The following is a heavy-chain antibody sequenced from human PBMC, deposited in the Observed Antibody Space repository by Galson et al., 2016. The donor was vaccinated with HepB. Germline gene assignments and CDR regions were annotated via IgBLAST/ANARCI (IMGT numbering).Heavy chain of an antibody. V-gene: IGHV3-33*01. J-gene: IGHJ5*02. CDR3: ARDRDRTRSGWTSPPNWFDP. Sequence: SLRLSCAASGFTFSSYGMHWVRQAPGKGLEWVALIWNDGTEKYYADSVKGRFTMSRDNSKNTLYLQMNSLRAEDTAVYYCARDRDRTRSGWTSPPNWFDPWGQGTLVTVSS. CDR2: IWNDGTEK. D-gene: IGHD6-19*01. CDR1: GFTFSSYG.